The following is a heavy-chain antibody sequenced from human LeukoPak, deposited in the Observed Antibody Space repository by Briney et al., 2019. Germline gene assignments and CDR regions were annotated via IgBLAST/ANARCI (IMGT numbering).Heavy chain of an antibody. CDR2: IYYSGST. J-gene: IGHJ4*02. V-gene: IGHV4-59*01. CDR1: GGSISSYY. D-gene: IGHD3-10*01. Sequence: SETLSLTCTVSGGSISSYYWSWIRQPPGKGLEWIGYIYYSGSTNYNPSLKSRVTISVDTSKNQFSLKLSSVTAADTAVYYCASVTMVRGVIDYWGQGTLVTVSS. CDR3: ASVTMVRGVIDY.